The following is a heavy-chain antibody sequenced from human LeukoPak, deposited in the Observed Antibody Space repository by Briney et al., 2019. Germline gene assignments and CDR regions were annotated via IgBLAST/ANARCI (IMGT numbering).Heavy chain of an antibody. V-gene: IGHV3-20*01. Sequence: PGGSLRLSCAASGFSFKDYGMSWVRQAPGKGLEWVSNTHWNGHTTGYADSVKGRFTISRDNAKTSLYLQMNSLRAEDTALYHCARVAAFDLEWLVSTGLNAFDIWGQGTMVTVSS. CDR3: ARVAAFDLEWLVSTGLNAFDI. D-gene: IGHD3-3*01. J-gene: IGHJ3*02. CDR2: THWNGHTT. CDR1: GFSFKDYG.